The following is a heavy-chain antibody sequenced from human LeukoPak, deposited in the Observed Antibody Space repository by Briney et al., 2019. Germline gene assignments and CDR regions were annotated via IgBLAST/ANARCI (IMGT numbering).Heavy chain of an antibody. J-gene: IGHJ1*01. Sequence: GGSLRLFCTLSGYPFYVYPTHWPPHAPGKALEWVSGISWNSGSIGYADSVKGRFTISRDNAKNSLYLQMNSLRAEDTALYYCAKESDGGYFQHWGQGTLVTVSS. CDR1: GYPFYVYP. CDR3: AKESDGGYFQH. V-gene: IGHV3-9*01. CDR2: ISWNSGSI.